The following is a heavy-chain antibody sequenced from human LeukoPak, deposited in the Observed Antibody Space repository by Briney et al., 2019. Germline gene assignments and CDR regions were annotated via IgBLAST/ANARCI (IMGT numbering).Heavy chain of an antibody. Sequence: TSETLSLTCTVAGGSVSSGSDYWSWIRQPPGKGLEWLGFVYYRGTAYYNSSLKSRLTISIDTSQNQFSLRLTSVTAADTAVYYCARIQGNGAYGWDYFDYWGRGTLVAVSS. CDR1: GGSVSSGSDY. CDR2: VYYRGTA. J-gene: IGHJ4*02. D-gene: IGHD3-10*01. V-gene: IGHV4-30-4*02. CDR3: ARIQGNGAYGWDYFDY.